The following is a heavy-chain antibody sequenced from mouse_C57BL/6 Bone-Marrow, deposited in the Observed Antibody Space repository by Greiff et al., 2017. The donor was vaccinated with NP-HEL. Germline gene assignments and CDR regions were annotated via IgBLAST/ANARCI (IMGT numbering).Heavy chain of an antibody. J-gene: IGHJ3*01. CDR1: GFTFSDYG. D-gene: IGHD2-4*01. CDR3: ARHDYDGNWFAY. CDR2: ISNLAYSI. V-gene: IGHV5-15*01. Sequence: DVMLVESGGGLVQPGGSLKLSCAASGFTFSDYGMAWVRQAPRKGPEWVAFISNLAYSIYYADTVTGRFTISRENAKNTLYLEMSSLRSEDTAMYYCARHDYDGNWFAYWGQGTLVTVSA.